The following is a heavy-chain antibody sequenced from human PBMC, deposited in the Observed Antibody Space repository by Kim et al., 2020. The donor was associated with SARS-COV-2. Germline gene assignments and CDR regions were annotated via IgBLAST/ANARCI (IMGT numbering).Heavy chain of an antibody. Sequence: YNPSLKSRVTISVDKSKNQFSLKRSSVTAADTAVYYCARDPAVATDSGDYWGQGTLVTVSS. D-gene: IGHD6-19*01. CDR3: ARDPAVATDSGDY. J-gene: IGHJ4*02. V-gene: IGHV4-4*02.